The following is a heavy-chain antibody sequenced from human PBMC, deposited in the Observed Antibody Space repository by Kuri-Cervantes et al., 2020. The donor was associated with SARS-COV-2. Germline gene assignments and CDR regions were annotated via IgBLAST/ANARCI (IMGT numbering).Heavy chain of an antibody. J-gene: IGHJ6*02. Sequence: AVKVSCKASGYTFTSYGISWVRQAPGQGLEWMGGIIPIFGTANYAQKFQGRVTITADESTSTAYMELSSLRSEDTAVYYCAREYYDFWSGAFYYYYGMDVWGQGTTVTVSS. V-gene: IGHV1-69*13. CDR1: GYTFTSYG. D-gene: IGHD3-3*01. CDR3: AREYYDFWSGAFYYYYGMDV. CDR2: IIPIFGTA.